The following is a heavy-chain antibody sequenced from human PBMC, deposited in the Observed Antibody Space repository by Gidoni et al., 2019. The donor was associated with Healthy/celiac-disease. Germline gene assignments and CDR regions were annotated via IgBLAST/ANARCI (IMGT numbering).Heavy chain of an antibody. CDR3: ARGPPTYYYDSSGYSNWFDP. J-gene: IGHJ5*02. V-gene: IGHV6-1*01. CDR2: TYYRSKWYN. Sequence: QVQLQQSGPGLVKPSQTLSLTCAISGDSVSSNSAAWTWIRQSPSRGLEWLGRTYYRSKWYNDYAVSVKSRITINPDTSKNQFSLQLNSVTPEDTAVYYCARGPPTYYYDSSGYSNWFDPWGQGTLVTVSS. D-gene: IGHD3-22*01. CDR1: GDSVSSNSAA.